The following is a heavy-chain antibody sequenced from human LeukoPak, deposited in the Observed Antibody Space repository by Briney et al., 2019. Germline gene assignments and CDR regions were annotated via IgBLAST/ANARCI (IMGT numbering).Heavy chain of an antibody. V-gene: IGHV3-7*01. CDR1: GFTFSSYW. CDR3: AREALYYDILIGSAFDI. Sequence: GGSLRLSCAASGFTFSSYWMSWVRQAPGKGLEWVANIKQDGSEKYYVDSVKGRFTISRDNAKNSLYLQMNSLRAEDTAVYYCAREALYYDILIGSAFDIWGQGTMVIVS. D-gene: IGHD3-9*01. J-gene: IGHJ3*02. CDR2: IKQDGSEK.